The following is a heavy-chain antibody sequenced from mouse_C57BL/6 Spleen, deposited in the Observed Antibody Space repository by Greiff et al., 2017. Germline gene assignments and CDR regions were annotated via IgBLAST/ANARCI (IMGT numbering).Heavy chain of an antibody. CDR2: IDPEDGDT. V-gene: IGHV14-1*01. CDR3: TSYYGYDVNAMDY. CDR1: GFNIKDYY. Sequence: VQLKESGAELVRPGASVKLSCTASGFNIKDYYMHWVKQRPEQGLEWIGRIDPEDGDTEYAPKFQGKATMTADTSSNTAYLQLSSLTSEDTAVYYCTSYYGYDVNAMDYWGQGTSVTVSS. J-gene: IGHJ4*01. D-gene: IGHD2-9*01.